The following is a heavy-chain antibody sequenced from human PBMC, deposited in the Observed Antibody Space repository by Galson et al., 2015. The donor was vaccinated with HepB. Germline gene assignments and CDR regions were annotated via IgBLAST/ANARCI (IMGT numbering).Heavy chain of an antibody. CDR1: GFTFSSYW. CDR2: INSDGSST. CDR3: ARFGYGYPIDY. J-gene: IGHJ4*02. D-gene: IGHD5-18*01. Sequence: SLRLSCAASGFTFSSYWMHWVRQAPGKGLGWVSRINSDGSSTSYADSVKGRFTISRDNAKNTLYLQMNSLRAEDTAVYYCARFGYGYPIDYWGQGTLVTVSS. V-gene: IGHV3-74*01.